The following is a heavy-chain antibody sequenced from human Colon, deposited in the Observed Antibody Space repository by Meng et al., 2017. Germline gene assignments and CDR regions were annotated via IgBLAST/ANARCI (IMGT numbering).Heavy chain of an antibody. CDR1: GGTLGSNA. V-gene: IGHV1-69*06. J-gene: IGHJ4*02. D-gene: IGHD3-16*01. CDR3: ARERLGESPDY. Sequence: QVQPVQSGAEVKKPGSSVKVSCKASGGTLGSNAISWVRQAPGQGLEWMGGILPIFGTTNYAQMFQGRVTMTSDTSTSTVYMELSSLRSEDTAVYYCARERLGESPDYWGQGTLVTVSS. CDR2: ILPIFGTT.